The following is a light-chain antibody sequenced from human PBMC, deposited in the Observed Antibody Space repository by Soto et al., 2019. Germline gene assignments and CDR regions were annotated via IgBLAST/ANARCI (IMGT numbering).Light chain of an antibody. J-gene: IGLJ2*01. CDR3: CAFSSSSYVI. CDR2: EVT. V-gene: IGLV2-23*02. Sequence: QSALTQPASVSGSPGQSITISCTGTSSDIGSYNLVSWYQQHTGKVPKLIIYEVTKRPSGVSNRFSASKSGNTASLTISGLQAEDEADYYCCAFSSSSYVIFGGGPKLTVL. CDR1: SSDIGSYNL.